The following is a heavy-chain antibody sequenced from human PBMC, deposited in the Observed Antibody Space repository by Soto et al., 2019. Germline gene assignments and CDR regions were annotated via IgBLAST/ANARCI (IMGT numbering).Heavy chain of an antibody. CDR3: ARADGGSTVTTSVDY. CDR2: ISSSSSYI. D-gene: IGHD4-4*01. CDR1: GFTFSSYS. Sequence: VQLVESGGGLVKPGGSLRLSCAASGFTFSSYSMNWVRQAPGKGLEWVSSISSSSSYIYYADSVKGRFTISRDNAKKSLYLQMNSLRAEDTAVYYCARADGGSTVTTSVDYWGQGTLVTVSS. J-gene: IGHJ4*02. V-gene: IGHV3-21*01.